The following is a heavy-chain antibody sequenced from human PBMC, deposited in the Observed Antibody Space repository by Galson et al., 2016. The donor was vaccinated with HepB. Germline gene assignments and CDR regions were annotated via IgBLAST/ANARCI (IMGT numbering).Heavy chain of an antibody. CDR2: IYLNGNT. Sequence: ETLSLTCTVSGGSISTSGYYWGWIRQPPGEGLEWIGSIYLNGNTYYNTSLKSRVTISVDTPRNQFSLRLSSVTAADTAVYYCARHFVREVGGGFFDYWGQGTLVIVSS. CDR3: ARHFVREVGGGFFDY. J-gene: IGHJ4*02. D-gene: IGHD3-3*01. CDR1: GGSISTSGYY. V-gene: IGHV4-39*01.